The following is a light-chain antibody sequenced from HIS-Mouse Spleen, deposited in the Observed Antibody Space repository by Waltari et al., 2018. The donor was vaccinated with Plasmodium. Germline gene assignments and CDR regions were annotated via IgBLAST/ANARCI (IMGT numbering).Light chain of an antibody. CDR1: SRAVGSYNL. CDR2: EGS. CDR3: CSYAGSSTFV. V-gene: IGLV2-23*03. J-gene: IGLJ3*02. Sequence: QSALTQPAPVSGSPGQSITISCPGTSRAVGSYNLVSWYQQHPGKAPKLMIYEGSKRPSGVSNRFSGSKSGNTASLTISGLQAEDEADYYCCSYAGSSTFVFGGGTKLTVL.